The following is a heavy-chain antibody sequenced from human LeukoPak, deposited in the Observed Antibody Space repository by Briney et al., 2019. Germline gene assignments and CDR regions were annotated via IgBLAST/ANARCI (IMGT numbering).Heavy chain of an antibody. CDR1: GYTFTSYY. D-gene: IGHD2-15*01. CDR2: ISAYNDNT. V-gene: IGHV1-18*04. Sequence: ASVKVSCKASGYTFTSYYMHWVRQAPGQGLEWMGWISAYNDNTNYAQKLQGRVTMTTDTSTSTAYMELRSLRSDDTAVYYCARSLSEVVVNDAFDIWGQGTMVTVSS. J-gene: IGHJ3*02. CDR3: ARSLSEVVVNDAFDI.